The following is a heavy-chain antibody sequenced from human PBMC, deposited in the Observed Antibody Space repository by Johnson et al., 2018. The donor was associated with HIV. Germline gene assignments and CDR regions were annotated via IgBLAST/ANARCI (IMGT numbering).Heavy chain of an antibody. J-gene: IGHJ3*02. CDR1: GFTFDDYA. Sequence: VQLVESGGGLVQPVRSLRLSCAASGFTFDDYAMHWVRQAPGKGLEWVSGISWNSGSIGYADSVKGRFTISRDNAKNSLYLQMNSLRAEDTAVYYCARPAIVVLPAGAFDIWGPGTMVTVSS. V-gene: IGHV3-9*01. D-gene: IGHD2-2*01. CDR2: ISWNSGSI. CDR3: ARPAIVVLPAGAFDI.